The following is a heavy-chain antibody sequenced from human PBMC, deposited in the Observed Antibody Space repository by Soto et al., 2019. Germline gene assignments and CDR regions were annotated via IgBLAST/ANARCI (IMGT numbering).Heavy chain of an antibody. CDR3: ARDKYSSDWFYNWFDP. D-gene: IGHD6-19*01. Sequence: ASVKVSCKASGYTFTSYYMHWVRQAPGQGLEWMGIINPSGGSTSYAQKFQGRVTMTRDTSTSTVYMELSSLRSEHTAVYYCARDKYSSDWFYNWFDPWGQGTLVTVSS. J-gene: IGHJ5*02. V-gene: IGHV1-46*01. CDR1: GYTFTSYY. CDR2: INPSGGST.